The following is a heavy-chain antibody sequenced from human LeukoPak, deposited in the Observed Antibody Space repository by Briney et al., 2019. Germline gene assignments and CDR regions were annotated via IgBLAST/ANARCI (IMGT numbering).Heavy chain of an antibody. J-gene: IGHJ3*02. CDR3: ARGRWLPNAFDI. CDR2: IYYSGRT. D-gene: IGHD5-24*01. CDR1: GGFISRSSYY. V-gene: IGHV4-61*01. Sequence: SETLSLTCTVSGGFISRSSYYWNWIRQPPGKGLEWIGYIYYSGRTDYNPSLKSRVTISVDTSKHQFSMKLKSVTAADTAVYFCARGRWLPNAFDIWGQGTMVTVFS.